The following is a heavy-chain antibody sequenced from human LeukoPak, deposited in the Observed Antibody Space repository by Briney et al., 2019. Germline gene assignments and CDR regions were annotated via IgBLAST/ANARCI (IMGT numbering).Heavy chain of an antibody. D-gene: IGHD6-19*01. J-gene: IGHJ4*02. CDR1: GGSFSGYY. CDR2: INHSGNT. V-gene: IGHV4-34*01. CDR3: ARGEQWLVRGKFDY. Sequence: PSETLSLTCTVYGGSFSGYYWSWIRQPPGKGLEWIGEINHSGNTNSNPSLKSRVTMSVDTSKNQFSLKLSSVTAADTAVYYCARGEQWLVRGKFDYWGQGTLVTVSS.